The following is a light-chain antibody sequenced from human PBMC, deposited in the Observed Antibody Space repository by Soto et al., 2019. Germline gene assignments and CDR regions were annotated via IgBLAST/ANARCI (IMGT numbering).Light chain of an antibody. CDR3: QQADCFPLT. J-gene: IGKJ4*01. Sequence: DLQMTQSPSSVSVSVGDSVTITCRASQGITDWLAWYQQKPGEAPKLLIYAASRLHSGVPSRFSGSGSRTDFTLTISSLQPEDFASYYCQQADCFPLTFGGGTKVEIK. CDR2: AAS. V-gene: IGKV1D-12*01. CDR1: QGITDW.